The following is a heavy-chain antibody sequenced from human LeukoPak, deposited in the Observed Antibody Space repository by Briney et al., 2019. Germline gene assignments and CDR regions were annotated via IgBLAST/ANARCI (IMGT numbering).Heavy chain of an antibody. V-gene: IGHV4-59*01. CDR2: IYYSGST. Sequence: PETLSLTCTVSGGSISSYYWSWIRQPPGKGLEWIGYIYYSGSTNYNPSLKSRVTISVDTSKNQFSLKLSSVTAADTAVYYCAGSVSSSWYDYYYYYGMDVWGQGTTVTVSS. J-gene: IGHJ6*02. D-gene: IGHD6-13*01. CDR3: AGSVSSSWYDYYYYYGMDV. CDR1: GGSISSYY.